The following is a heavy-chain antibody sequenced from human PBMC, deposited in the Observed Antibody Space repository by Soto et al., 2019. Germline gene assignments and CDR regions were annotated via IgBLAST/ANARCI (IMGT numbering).Heavy chain of an antibody. CDR3: AIGGGWFPPRIYYGLDV. CDR2: IGAYMGNT. J-gene: IGHJ6*02. V-gene: IGHV1-18*04. Sequence: QVKLVQSGPAVKKPGASVKVSCRASNFTFTSYGFTWVRQAPGQGLEWVGWIGAYMGNTNYAESLQGRVTLTTDTSTSTVHMELRSLRSDDTAVYYCAIGGGWFPPRIYYGLDVWGQGTTVIVSS. CDR1: NFTFTSYG. D-gene: IGHD6-19*01.